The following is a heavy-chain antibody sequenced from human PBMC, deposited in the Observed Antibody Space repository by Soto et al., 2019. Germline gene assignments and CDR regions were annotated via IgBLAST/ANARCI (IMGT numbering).Heavy chain of an antibody. CDR1: GYTFTSYC. D-gene: IGHD3-3*01. V-gene: IGHV1-18*01. J-gene: IGHJ3*02. Sequence: GASVKVSCKASGYTFTSYCISWVRQATGQGLEWMGWISAYNGNTNYAQKLQGRVTMTTDTSTSTAYMELRSLRSDDTAVYYCARDPNLYYDFWSGYHHGAFDIWGHGTMVTVSS. CDR2: ISAYNGNT. CDR3: ARDPNLYYDFWSGYHHGAFDI.